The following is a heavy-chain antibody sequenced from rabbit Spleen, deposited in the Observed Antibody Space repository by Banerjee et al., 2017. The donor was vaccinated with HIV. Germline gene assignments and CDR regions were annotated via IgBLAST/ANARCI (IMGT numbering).Heavy chain of an antibody. CDR1: GVSFTSNYY. CDR3: ARDSGSSFSSYGMDL. Sequence: QEQLKESGGGLVKPGASLTLTCTASGVSFTSNYYMCWVRQAPGKGLEWIACIDTGSSGFTYLASWAKGRFTISKTSSTTVTLQVTSLTAADTATYFCARDSGSSFSSYGMDLWGQGTLVTVS. D-gene: IGHD8-1*01. V-gene: IGHV1S45*01. CDR2: IDTGSSGFT. J-gene: IGHJ6*01.